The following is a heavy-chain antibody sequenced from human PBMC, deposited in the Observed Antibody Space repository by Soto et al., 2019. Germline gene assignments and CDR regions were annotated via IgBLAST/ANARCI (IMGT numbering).Heavy chain of an antibody. Sequence: QVQLVQSGAEVKKPGSSVKVSCKASGGTFSSYAISWVRQAPGQGLEWMGGIIHIFGTANYAQKFQGRVTITADESTSTAYKELRSLRSEDTAVYYCATQVLPNYYYSGMDVWGQGSTVSVSS. CDR3: ATQVLPNYYYSGMDV. D-gene: IGHD5-18*01. V-gene: IGHV1-69*12. CDR2: IIHIFGTA. CDR1: GGTFSSYA. J-gene: IGHJ6*02.